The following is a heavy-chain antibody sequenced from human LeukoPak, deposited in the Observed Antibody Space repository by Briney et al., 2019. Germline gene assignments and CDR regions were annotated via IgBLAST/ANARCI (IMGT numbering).Heavy chain of an antibody. V-gene: IGHV5-51*01. J-gene: IGHJ4*02. CDR2: IYSGSSNT. Sequence: AESLKISGKGSGYSFTNYWIGWGRQKPRKALEWMGIIYSGSSNTRYSPSFQGHVTSSADKSISTAYLHWSSLEAADTAMYYCASSSSSWYLFDYWGQGTLVTVSS. CDR3: ASSSSSWYLFDY. CDR1: GYSFTNYW. D-gene: IGHD6-13*01.